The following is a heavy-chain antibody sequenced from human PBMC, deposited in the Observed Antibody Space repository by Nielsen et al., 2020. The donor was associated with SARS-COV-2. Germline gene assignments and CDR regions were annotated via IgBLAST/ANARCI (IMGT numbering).Heavy chain of an antibody. V-gene: IGHV3-48*02. CDR3: ARVYYYDSSGYYQPDY. CDR1: GFTFSSYS. Sequence: GGSLRLSCAASGFTFSSYSMNWVRQAPGKGLEWVSYISSSSSTIYYADSVKGRFTISRDNAKNSLYLQMNSLRDEDTALYHCARVYYYDSSGYYQPDYWGQGTLVTVSS. J-gene: IGHJ4*02. CDR2: ISSSSSTI. D-gene: IGHD3-22*01.